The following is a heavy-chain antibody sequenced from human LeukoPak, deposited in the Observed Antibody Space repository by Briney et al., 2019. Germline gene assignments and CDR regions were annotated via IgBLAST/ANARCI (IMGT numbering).Heavy chain of an antibody. CDR2: INPNSGGA. CDR1: GYTFTGQY. Sequence: ASVKVSCKASGYTFTGQYLHWVRQAPGQGLEWMGWINPNSGGADYAQKFQGRVTMTRDSSISTAYMDLSRLRSDDTAVYYCARAHYYDSSGYYPGSDFDYWGQGTLVTVSS. CDR3: ARAHYYDSSGYYPGSDFDY. D-gene: IGHD3-22*01. V-gene: IGHV1-2*02. J-gene: IGHJ4*02.